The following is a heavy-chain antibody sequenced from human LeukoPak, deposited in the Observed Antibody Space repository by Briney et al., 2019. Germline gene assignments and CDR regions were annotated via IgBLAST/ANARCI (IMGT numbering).Heavy chain of an antibody. Sequence: SETLSLTCTVSGGSISSYYWSWIRQPPGKGLEWTWESGHRGGTKFNPSLRSRVTISADTSKNQFSLKMSSVTAADTAVYYCARRVGYQPRGRGYYMDVWGKGTTVTVSS. V-gene: IGHV4-34*01. D-gene: IGHD2-2*01. CDR2: SGHRGGT. CDR1: GGSISSYY. J-gene: IGHJ6*03. CDR3: ARRVGYQPRGRGYYMDV.